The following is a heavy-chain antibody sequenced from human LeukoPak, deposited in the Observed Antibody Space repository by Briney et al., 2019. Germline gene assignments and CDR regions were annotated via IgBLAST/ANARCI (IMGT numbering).Heavy chain of an antibody. CDR2: IYYSGST. CDR1: GGSISSSSYY. D-gene: IGHD1-26*01. J-gene: IGHJ4*02. CDR3: ANSGSYDYFDY. V-gene: IGHV4-39*01. Sequence: PSETLSLTCTVSGGSISSSSYYWGWIRQPPGKGLEWMGSIYYSGSTYYNPSLKSRVTISVDTSKNQFSLKLSSVTAADTAVYYCANSGSYDYFDYWGQGTLVTVSS.